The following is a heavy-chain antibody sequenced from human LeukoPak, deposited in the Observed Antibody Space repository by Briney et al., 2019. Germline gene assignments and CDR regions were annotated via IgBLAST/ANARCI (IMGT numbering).Heavy chain of an antibody. V-gene: IGHV4-59*08. CDR1: GGSTRNYY. CDR2: ISYIGST. J-gene: IGHJ4*02. Sequence: PSETLSLTCTVSGGSTRNYYWSWIRQPPGKGLEWIGFISYIGSTNYNPSLESRVTISVDTSKSQFSLKLSSVTAADTAVYYCARHMMDSSGYSPLDYWGQGTLVTVSS. D-gene: IGHD3-22*01. CDR3: ARHMMDSSGYSPLDY.